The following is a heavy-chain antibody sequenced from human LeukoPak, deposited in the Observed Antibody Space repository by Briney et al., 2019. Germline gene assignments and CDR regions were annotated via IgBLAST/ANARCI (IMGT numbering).Heavy chain of an antibody. D-gene: IGHD3-10*01. CDR1: GYTFTGYY. J-gene: IGHJ6*02. CDR2: INPNSGGT. Sequence: ASVKVSCKASGYTFTGYYMHWVRQAPGQGLEWMGRINPNSGGTNYAQKFQGRVTMTRDTSISTAYMELSRLRSDDTAVYCCARGRGYYYGMDVWGQGTTVTVSS. CDR3: ARGRGYYYGMDV. V-gene: IGHV1-2*06.